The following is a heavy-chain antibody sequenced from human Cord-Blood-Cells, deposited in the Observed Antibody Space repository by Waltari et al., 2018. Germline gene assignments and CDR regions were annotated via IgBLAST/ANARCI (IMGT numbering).Heavy chain of an antibody. Sequence: EVQLVESGGGLVQPGRSLRLSCAASGFTFADYAMHWVRQAPGKGLEWVSGISWNSGSLGYADSVKGRFTISRDNAKNSLYLQMNSLRAEDTALYYCAKDYSGSYYSAFDIWGQGTMVTVSS. D-gene: IGHD1-26*01. J-gene: IGHJ3*02. V-gene: IGHV3-9*01. CDR1: GFTFADYA. CDR3: AKDYSGSYYSAFDI. CDR2: ISWNSGSL.